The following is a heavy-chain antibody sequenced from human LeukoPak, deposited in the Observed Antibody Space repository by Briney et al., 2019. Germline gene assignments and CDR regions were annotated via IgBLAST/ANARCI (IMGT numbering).Heavy chain of an antibody. Sequence: PPETLSLTCTVSGGPISSYYWSWIRQPPGKGLEWIGYIYYSGSTNYSPSLKSRVTISVDTSKNQFSLKLSSVTAADTAVYYCAAIPQPWLVWWYFDYWGQGTLVTVSS. J-gene: IGHJ4*02. D-gene: IGHD6-19*01. V-gene: IGHV4-59*08. CDR3: AAIPQPWLVWWYFDY. CDR1: GGPISSYY. CDR2: IYYSGST.